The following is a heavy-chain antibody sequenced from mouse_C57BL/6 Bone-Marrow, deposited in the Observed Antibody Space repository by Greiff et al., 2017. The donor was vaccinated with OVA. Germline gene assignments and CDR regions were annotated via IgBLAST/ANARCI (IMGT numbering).Heavy chain of an antibody. CDR3: ARRSDY. CDR1: GYTFTSYW. J-gene: IGHJ2*01. CDR2: IHPNSGST. Sequence: QVHVKQPGAELVKPGASVKLSCKASGYTFTSYWMHWVKQRPGQGLEWIGMIHPNSGSTNYNEKFNSKATLTVDKSSSTAYMQLSSLTSEDSAVYYCARRSDYWGQGTTLTVSS. V-gene: IGHV1-64*01.